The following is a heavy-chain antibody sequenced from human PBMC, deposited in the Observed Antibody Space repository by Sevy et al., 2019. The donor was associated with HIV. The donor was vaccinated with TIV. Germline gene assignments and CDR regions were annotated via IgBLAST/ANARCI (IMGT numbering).Heavy chain of an antibody. CDR3: SRGTPAFCTGGVCFNWFDP. Sequence: GGSLRLSCAASRFSFNGYGMHWVRQAPGKGLEWVAFIRYDGSNKYYADSVKGRFTISRDDSKNTPYLQMNSLRAEDTARYYCSRGTPAFCTGGVCFNWFDPWGQGTLVTVSS. CDR2: IRYDGSNK. V-gene: IGHV3-30*02. J-gene: IGHJ5*02. CDR1: RFSFNGYG. D-gene: IGHD2-8*02.